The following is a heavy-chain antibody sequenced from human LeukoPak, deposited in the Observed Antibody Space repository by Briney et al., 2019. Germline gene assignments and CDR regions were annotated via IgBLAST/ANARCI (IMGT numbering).Heavy chain of an antibody. D-gene: IGHD6-13*01. CDR1: GYTFTSYG. J-gene: IGHJ4*02. Sequence: ASVKVSCKASGYTFTSYGISWVRQAPGQGLEWMGWISAYNGNTNYAQKLQGRVTMTTDTSTSTAYMELSSLRSEDTAVYYCARALVRDSSSWYGTGGFDYWGQGTLVTVSS. CDR2: ISAYNGNT. V-gene: IGHV1-18*01. CDR3: ARALVRDSSSWYGTGGFDY.